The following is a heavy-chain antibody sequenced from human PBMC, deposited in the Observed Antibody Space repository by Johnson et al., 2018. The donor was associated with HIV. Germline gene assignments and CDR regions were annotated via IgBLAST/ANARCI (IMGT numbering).Heavy chain of an antibody. CDR2: IYSGGSI. CDR3: ARVTMIVVVMQAFDI. D-gene: IGHD3-22*01. Sequence: VQLVESGGGLVQPGGSLRLSCAASGFTVSSNYMSWVRQAPGKGLEWVSVIYSGGSIYYADSVKGRFSISRDNSKNTLYLQMNSLRAEDTAVYYCARVTMIVVVMQAFDIWGQGTMVTVSS. V-gene: IGHV3-66*01. J-gene: IGHJ3*02. CDR1: GFTVSSNY.